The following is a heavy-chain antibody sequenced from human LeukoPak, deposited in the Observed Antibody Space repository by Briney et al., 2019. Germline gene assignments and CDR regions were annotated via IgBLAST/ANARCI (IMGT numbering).Heavy chain of an antibody. J-gene: IGHJ6*02. Sequence: ASVKVSCKASGYTFTSYDINWVRQATGQGLEWMGWMNPNSGNTGYAQKFQGRVTMTRNTSISTAYMELSSLRSEDTAVYYCASRPPIGYCSSTSCSKKNYGMDVWGQGTTVTVSS. CDR1: GYTFTSYD. CDR3: ASRPPIGYCSSTSCSKKNYGMDV. D-gene: IGHD2-2*01. CDR2: MNPNSGNT. V-gene: IGHV1-8*01.